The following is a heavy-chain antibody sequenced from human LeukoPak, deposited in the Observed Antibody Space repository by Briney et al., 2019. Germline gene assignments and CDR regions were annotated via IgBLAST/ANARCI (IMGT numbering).Heavy chain of an antibody. CDR1: GGSISSYY. J-gene: IGHJ5*02. CDR3: ARGIAAAGIPGWFDP. CDR2: IYYSGST. V-gene: IGHV4-59*01. D-gene: IGHD6-13*01. Sequence: PSETLSLTCTVSGGSISSYYWSWIRQPPGKGLEWIGYIYYSGSTNYNPSLKSRVTISVDTSKNQFSLKLSSVTAADTAVYYCARGIAAAGIPGWFDPWGQGTLVTVSS.